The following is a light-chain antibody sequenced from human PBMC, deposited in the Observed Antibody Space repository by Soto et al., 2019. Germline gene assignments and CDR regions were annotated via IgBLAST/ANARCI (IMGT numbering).Light chain of an antibody. J-gene: IGLJ1*01. CDR1: SSDVGGYNY. Sequence: QSVLTQPASVSGSPGQSITISCTGTSSDVGGYNYVSWYQQHPGKAPKLMIYDVSNRPSGVSNRFSGSKSGNTASLTISGLQAEDEADYYCSSYTSSSIPGVFATGTKVTVL. CDR3: SSYTSSSIPGV. V-gene: IGLV2-14*01. CDR2: DVS.